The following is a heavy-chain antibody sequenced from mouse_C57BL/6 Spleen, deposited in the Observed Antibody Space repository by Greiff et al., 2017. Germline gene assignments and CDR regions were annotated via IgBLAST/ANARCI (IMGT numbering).Heavy chain of an antibody. D-gene: IGHD2-3*01. CDR1: GYTFTSYW. CDR2: IDPSDSDT. Sequence: QVQLQQPGAELVRPGSSVKLSCKASGYTFTSYWMHWVKQRPIQGLEWIGNIDPSDSDTHYNQKFKDKATLTVDKSSSTAYMQLSSLTSEDSAVYYCARWSYDGYNAYWGQGTLVTVSA. J-gene: IGHJ3*01. CDR3: ARWSYDGYNAY. V-gene: IGHV1-52*01.